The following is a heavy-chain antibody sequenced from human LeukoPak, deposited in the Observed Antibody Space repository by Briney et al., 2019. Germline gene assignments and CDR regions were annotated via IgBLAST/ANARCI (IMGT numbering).Heavy chain of an antibody. V-gene: IGHV1-69*13. CDR3: ARDRGYSGYEFDY. D-gene: IGHD5-12*01. CDR1: GGTFSSYA. J-gene: IGHJ4*02. Sequence: SVKVSCKASGGTFSSYAISWVRQAPGQGLEWMGGIIPIFGTANYAQKFQGRVTITADESTSTAYMELSSLRSEDTAVYYCARDRGYSGYEFDYWGQGTLVTVSS. CDR2: IIPIFGTA.